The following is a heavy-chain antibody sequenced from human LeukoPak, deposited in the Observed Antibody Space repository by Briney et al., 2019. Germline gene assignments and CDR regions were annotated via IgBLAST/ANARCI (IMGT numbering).Heavy chain of an antibody. D-gene: IGHD2-15*01. CDR1: GYTFTSYG. Sequence: GASVKVSCKASGYTFTSYGISWVRQAPGQGLEWMGWISAYNGNTNYAQKLQGRVTMTTDTSTSTAYMELRSLRSDDTAVYYCASGDSAVGYCSGGSCYSAFDIWGQGTMVTVSS. CDR2: ISAYNGNT. CDR3: ASGDSAVGYCSGGSCYSAFDI. J-gene: IGHJ3*02. V-gene: IGHV1-18*01.